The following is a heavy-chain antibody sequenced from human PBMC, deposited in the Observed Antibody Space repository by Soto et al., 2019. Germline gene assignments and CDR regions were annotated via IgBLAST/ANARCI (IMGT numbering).Heavy chain of an antibody. Sequence: ETLSLTCTVSGDSISDYYWSWIRQPPGKGLEWIGYIYHSGSTYYNPSLKSRVTISLDASKIQFSLKLNSVTAANTAVYYCARASRNYFAYWGQGTLVTVSS. CDR3: ARASRNYFAY. J-gene: IGHJ4*02. CDR2: IYHSGST. V-gene: IGHV4-59*01. CDR1: GDSISDYY.